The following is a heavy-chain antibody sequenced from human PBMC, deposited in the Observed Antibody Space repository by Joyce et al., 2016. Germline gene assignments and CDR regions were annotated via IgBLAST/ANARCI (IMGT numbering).Heavy chain of an antibody. V-gene: IGHV3-30*04. Sequence: QVQLVQSGGGVVQPGKSLRLSCEVSGFNFSAYAMHWVRQAPGKGLGGGEVISDDGRIKYYTDSVKGRFTVSRDNSKNTVYLQMNSLGPDDTAVYYCARDSQRGPYSIRSDYWGQRTLVTVSS. CDR1: GFNFSAYA. D-gene: IGHD2-8*01. J-gene: IGHJ4*02. CDR3: ARDSQRGPYSIRSDY. CDR2: ISDDGRIK.